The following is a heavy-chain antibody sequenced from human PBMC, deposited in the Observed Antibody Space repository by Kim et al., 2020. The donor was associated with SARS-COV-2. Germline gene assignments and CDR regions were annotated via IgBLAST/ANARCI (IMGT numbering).Heavy chain of an antibody. CDR1: GYTFTCCG. CDR3: ARTESLDV. J-gene: IGHJ6*02. V-gene: IGHV1-3*01. Sequence: ASVKVSCKASGYTFTCCGLHWMRQAPGQRLEWMGWIHPVNGNTKYSQTFQGRVTITRDTSASTAYMELSSLTSEDTAVFYCARTESLDVWGQGTTVTVSS. CDR2: IHPVNGNT.